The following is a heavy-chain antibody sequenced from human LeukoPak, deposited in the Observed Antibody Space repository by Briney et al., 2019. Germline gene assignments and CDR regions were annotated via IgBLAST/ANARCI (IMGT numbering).Heavy chain of an antibody. J-gene: IGHJ6*02. CDR2: IIPIFGTA. CDR1: GGTFSSYA. D-gene: IGHD1-20*01. CDR3: AGGWYNWNDGYYYYGMDV. Sequence: SVEVSCKASGGTFSSYAISWVRQAPGQGLEWMGGIIPIFGTANYAQKFQGRVTITADESTSTAYMELSSLGSEDTAVYYCAGGWYNWNDGYYYYGMDVWGQGTTVTVSS. V-gene: IGHV1-69*01.